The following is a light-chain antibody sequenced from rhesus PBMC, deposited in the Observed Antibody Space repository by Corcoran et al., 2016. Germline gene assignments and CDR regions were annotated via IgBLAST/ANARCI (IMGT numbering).Light chain of an antibody. Sequence: DIQMTQSPSSLSASVGDTVTITCRASQGISSYLNWFQQKPGKAPKLLIYKASTLQSGVPSRFSGSGSGTDYTFTISSLQPEDVATYYCQHGYGTPLTFGGGSKVELK. CDR2: KAS. CDR3: QHGYGTPLT. J-gene: IGKJ4*01. V-gene: IGKV1-74*01. CDR1: QGISSY.